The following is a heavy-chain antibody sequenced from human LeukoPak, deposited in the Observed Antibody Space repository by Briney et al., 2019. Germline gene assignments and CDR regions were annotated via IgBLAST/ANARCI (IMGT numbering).Heavy chain of an antibody. CDR3: ASVYYYGTGSYGDYYNYMDV. CDR2: ISAYNGNT. Sequence: ASVKVSCKASGYTFTSYGISWVRQAPGQGLEWMGWISAYNGNTNYAQKLQGRVTMTTDTSTSTAYMELRSLRSEDTAVYYCASVYYYGTGSYGDYYNYMDVWGQGTTVTVSS. J-gene: IGHJ6*03. CDR1: GYTFTSYG. V-gene: IGHV1-18*01. D-gene: IGHD3-10*01.